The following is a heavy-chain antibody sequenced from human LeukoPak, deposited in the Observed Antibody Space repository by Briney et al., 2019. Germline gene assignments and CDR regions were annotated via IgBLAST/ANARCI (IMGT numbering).Heavy chain of an antibody. Sequence: GGSLRLSCAASGFTFNSYWMSWVRQAPGRGLEWVANIKQDGSEKYYVDSVKGRFTISRDNAKNSLYLQMNSLRAEDTAVYYCARDDCSSISCYHNWFDPWGQGTLVTVSS. D-gene: IGHD2-2*01. CDR3: ARDDCSSISCYHNWFDP. CDR2: IKQDGSEK. J-gene: IGHJ5*02. CDR1: GFTFNSYW. V-gene: IGHV3-7*01.